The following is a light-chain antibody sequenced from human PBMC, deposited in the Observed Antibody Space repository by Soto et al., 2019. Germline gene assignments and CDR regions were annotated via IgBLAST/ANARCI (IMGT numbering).Light chain of an antibody. CDR1: QSVSSNN. CDR2: VAS. V-gene: IGKV3-20*01. Sequence: EIVLTQSPGTLSLSPGERATLSCRASQSVSSNNLAWYQQRPGQAPRVVIYVASTRATGIPERFSGSGSGAAVPLNISRREHEEFAVYYCQQYGRPPFTFGGGNKLDL. J-gene: IGKJ3*01. CDR3: QQYGRPPFT.